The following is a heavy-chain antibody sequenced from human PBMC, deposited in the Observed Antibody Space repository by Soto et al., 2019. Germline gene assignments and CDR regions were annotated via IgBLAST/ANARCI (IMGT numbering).Heavy chain of an antibody. CDR1: GFTFSSYA. V-gene: IGHV3-23*01. J-gene: IGHJ5*02. Sequence: GGSLRLSCAASGFTFSSYAMSWVRQAPGKGLEWVSAISGSGGSTYYADSVKGRFTISRDNSKNTLYLQMNSLRAEDTAVYYCAKDGGLLWFGESSNWFDPWGQGTLVTVPQ. D-gene: IGHD3-10*01. CDR3: AKDGGLLWFGESSNWFDP. CDR2: ISGSGGST.